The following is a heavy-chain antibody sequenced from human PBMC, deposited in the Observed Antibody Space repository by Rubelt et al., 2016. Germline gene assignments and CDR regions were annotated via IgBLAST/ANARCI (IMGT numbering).Heavy chain of an antibody. CDR2: ITSDGTNK. V-gene: IGHV3-30*19. Sequence: QVQLVESGGGVVQPGRSLRLSCAASGFTFSNYGMHWVRQAPGKGLEWVALITSDGTNKYYTESMKGRFSISRDNSKNTVFLEMNSLTTEDTAVYYCAKGRYSAYWGRGTLVTVSS. CDR3: AKGRYSAY. CDR1: GFTFSNYG. J-gene: IGHJ4*02. D-gene: IGHD5-18*01.